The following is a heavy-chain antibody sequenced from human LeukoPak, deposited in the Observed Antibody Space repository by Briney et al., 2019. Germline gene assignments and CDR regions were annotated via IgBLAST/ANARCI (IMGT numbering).Heavy chain of an antibody. V-gene: IGHV3-30*02. Sequence: GGSLRLSCAASGFPFSSYGMHWVRPAPGKGLEGVAFIRYDGSNKYYADSVKGRFTISRDNSKNTLYLQMNSLRAEDTAVYYCARDGAVATFGELSFLFDYWGQGTLVTVSS. CDR3: ARDGAVATFGELSFLFDY. J-gene: IGHJ4*02. CDR2: IRYDGSNK. CDR1: GFPFSSYG. D-gene: IGHD3-10*01.